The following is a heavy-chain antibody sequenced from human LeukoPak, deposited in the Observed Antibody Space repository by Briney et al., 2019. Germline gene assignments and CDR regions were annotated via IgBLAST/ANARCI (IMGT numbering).Heavy chain of an antibody. CDR3: ARVTGYSVPPTRSGHDY. Sequence: SETLSLTCAVYSDSFSDYYWTWIRQPPGRGLEWIGEINHSGSTSYNPSLTSRVTISIDTSKKQFSMKLTSVTAAHTSVYDCARVTGYSVPPTRSGHDYWGRGTLVTVSS. D-gene: IGHD3-10*02. V-gene: IGHV4-34*01. J-gene: IGHJ4*02. CDR2: INHSGST. CDR1: SDSFSDYY.